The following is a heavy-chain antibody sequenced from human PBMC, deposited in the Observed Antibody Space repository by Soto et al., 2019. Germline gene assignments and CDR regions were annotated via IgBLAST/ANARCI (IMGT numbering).Heavy chain of an antibody. CDR1: GYPVTAYY. D-gene: IGHD3-3*01. Sequence: QLHLVQSGAVVKKPGASVTVSCSASGYPVTAYYMHWVRQAPGRGLEWMGGINPATGAAKYTQTFQGRATIARDTAPSTRFMELSGLTSEDTAVFFCARGGGVGVAGSAAFDMWGQGTLVTVSS. J-gene: IGHJ3*02. V-gene: IGHV1-2*02. CDR2: INPATGAA. CDR3: ARGGGVGVAGSAAFDM.